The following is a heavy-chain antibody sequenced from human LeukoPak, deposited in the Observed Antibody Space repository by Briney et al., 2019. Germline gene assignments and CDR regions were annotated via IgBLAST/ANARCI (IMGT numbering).Heavy chain of an antibody. CDR1: GGSISSYY. V-gene: IGHV4-59*08. Sequence: NTSETLSLTCTVSGGSISSYYWSCVLQPPGNGLEWIVYIYSSGCTKYNPSLKGRATISVDTSKNQFSLKLSSVTAADTAVYYCARHKDHYDSSGYYSPSDYWGQGTLVTVSS. CDR3: ARHKDHYDSSGYYSPSDY. D-gene: IGHD3-22*01. J-gene: IGHJ4*02. CDR2: IYSSGCT.